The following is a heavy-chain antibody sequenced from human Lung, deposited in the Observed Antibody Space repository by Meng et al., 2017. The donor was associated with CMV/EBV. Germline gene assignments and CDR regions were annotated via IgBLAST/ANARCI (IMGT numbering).Heavy chain of an antibody. CDR3: TTQWELDVDY. J-gene: IGHJ4*02. Sequence: GGSLRLXXAASGFIFNNAWMSWVRQAPGKGLEWVGRIKSKTDGGTTDYAAPVKGRFTISRDDSKNTLYLQMNSLKTEDTAVYYCTTQWELDVDYWGQGTLVTVSS. CDR1: GFIFNNAW. CDR2: IKSKTDGGTT. D-gene: IGHD1-26*01. V-gene: IGHV3-15*01.